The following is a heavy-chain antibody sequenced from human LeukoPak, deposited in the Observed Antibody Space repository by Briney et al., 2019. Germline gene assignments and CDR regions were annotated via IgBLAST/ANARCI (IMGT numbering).Heavy chain of an antibody. CDR1: GGSISSYY. D-gene: IGHD3-10*01. CDR2: IYTSGST. CDR3: ARAQRAGDYYYYYYMDV. J-gene: IGHJ6*03. V-gene: IGHV4-4*07. Sequence: SETLSLTCTVSGGSISSYYWSWIRQPAGKGLEWIGRIYTSGSTNYNPSLKSRVTMSVDTSKNQFSLKLSSVTAADTAVYYCARAQRAGDYYYYYYMDVWCKGTTVTVSS.